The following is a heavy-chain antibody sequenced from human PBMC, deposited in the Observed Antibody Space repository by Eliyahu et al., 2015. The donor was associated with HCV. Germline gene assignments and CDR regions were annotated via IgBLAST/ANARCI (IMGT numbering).Heavy chain of an antibody. Sequence: QVQLVESGGGVVQPGRSLRLSCAASGFPFSSYAMHWVRQAPGKGLEGVAVISYDGSNKYYADSVKGRFTISRDNSKNTLYLQMNSLRAEDTAVYYCARDPARRYFDWSGVDWGQGTLVTVSS. CDR2: ISYDGSNK. J-gene: IGHJ4*02. V-gene: IGHV3-30-3*01. CDR3: ARDPARRYFDWSGVD. D-gene: IGHD3-9*01. CDR1: GFPFSSYA.